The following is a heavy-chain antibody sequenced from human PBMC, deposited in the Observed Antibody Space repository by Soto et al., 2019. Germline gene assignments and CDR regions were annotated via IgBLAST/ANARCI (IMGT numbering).Heavy chain of an antibody. V-gene: IGHV4-30-2*01. J-gene: IGHJ4*01. CDR2: IYHTGTL. CDR1: GGSMYRSEYS. CDR3: TRKQYNSSFRLYLGF. Sequence: PSETLSITCSVSGGSMYRSEYSWAWIRQAPGKGLEWIGFIYHTGTLYYNLSLKSRVTISLDRSENLFSLKLSSVTAADTAVYFCTRKQYNSSFRLYLGFWGQGTLGT. D-gene: IGHD1-20*01.